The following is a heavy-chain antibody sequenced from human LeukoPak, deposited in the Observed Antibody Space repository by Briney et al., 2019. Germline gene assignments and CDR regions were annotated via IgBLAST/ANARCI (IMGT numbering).Heavy chain of an antibody. Sequence: GGSLRLSCAASGFTFSSYAMSWVRQAPGKGLEWVSAISGSGGSINYVDSVKGRFTISRDNSKNTLYMQMNSLRGEDTAVYYCAKDYGESYYFFDCWGQGTLVTVSP. CDR3: AKDYGESYYFFDC. D-gene: IGHD1-26*01. CDR2: ISGSGGSI. V-gene: IGHV3-23*01. CDR1: GFTFSSYA. J-gene: IGHJ4*02.